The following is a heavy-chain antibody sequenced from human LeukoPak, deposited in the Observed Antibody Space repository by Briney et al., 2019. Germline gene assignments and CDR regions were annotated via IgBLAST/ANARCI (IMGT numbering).Heavy chain of an antibody. CDR1: GFTFSSYA. J-gene: IGHJ6*02. CDR3: ARGPERTGVGTRYYYDMDV. Sequence: GGSLRLSCAASGFTFSSYAMHWVRQAPGKGLEWVSVISYDGSNKYYADSVKGRFTISRDNSKNTLYLQMNSLRAEDTAVYYCARGPERTGVGTRYYYDMDVWGQGTTVTVSS. D-gene: IGHD2-8*01. V-gene: IGHV3-30-3*01. CDR2: ISYDGSNK.